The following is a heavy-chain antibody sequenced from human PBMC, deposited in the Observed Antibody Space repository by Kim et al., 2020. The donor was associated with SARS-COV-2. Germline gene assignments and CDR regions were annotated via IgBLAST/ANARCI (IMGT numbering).Heavy chain of an antibody. CDR1: GDSVSSNSAA. Sequence: SQTLSLTCAISGDSVSSNSAAWNWIRQSPSRGLEWLGRTYYRSKWYNDYAVSVKSRITINPDTSKNQFSLQLNSVTPEDTAVYYCARAEWELLLRYYYYYMDVWGKGTTVTVSS. CDR2: TYYRSKWYN. V-gene: IGHV6-1*01. D-gene: IGHD1-26*01. J-gene: IGHJ6*03. CDR3: ARAEWELLLRYYYYYMDV.